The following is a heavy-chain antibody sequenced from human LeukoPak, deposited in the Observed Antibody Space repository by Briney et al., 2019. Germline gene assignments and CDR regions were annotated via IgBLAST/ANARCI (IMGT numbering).Heavy chain of an antibody. CDR1: GYTFTGYY. J-gene: IGHJ6*02. CDR3: ARGRIAAAGFYYYYYGMDV. CDR2: INPNSGGT. Sequence: ASVKVSCKASGYTFTGYYMHWVRQAPGQGHEWMGWINPNSGGTNYAQKFQGRVTMTRDTSISTAYMELSRLRSDDTAVYYCARGRIAAAGFYYYYYGMDVWGQGTTVTVSS. V-gene: IGHV1-2*02. D-gene: IGHD6-13*01.